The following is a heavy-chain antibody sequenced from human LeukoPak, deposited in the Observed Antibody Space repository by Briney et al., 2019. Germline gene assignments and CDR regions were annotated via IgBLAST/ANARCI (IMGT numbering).Heavy chain of an antibody. D-gene: IGHD6-19*01. CDR2: IYHSGST. J-gene: IGHJ4*02. Sequence: PSETLSLTCTVTGDSVSSGSSYWSWIRQPPGKGLEWIGYIYHSGSTNYNPSLKNRVTISLDTSKNQFSLKLSSVTAADTAVFYCARGSGWYFVYWGQGTLVTVSS. V-gene: IGHV4-61*01. CDR1: GDSVSSGSSY. CDR3: ARGSGWYFVY.